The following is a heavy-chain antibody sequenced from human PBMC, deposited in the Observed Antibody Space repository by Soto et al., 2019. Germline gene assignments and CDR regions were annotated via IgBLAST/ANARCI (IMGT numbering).Heavy chain of an antibody. D-gene: IGHD6-13*01. CDR1: GFSFSTYA. Sequence: GGSLRLSCEASGFSFSTYAMSWVRQAPGKGLEWVSGISSSGGNTYYSDSVKGRFTISRDNSKNTLYLQMNSLRAEDTAVYYCAKDAARIAAAVYFDYWGQGTLVTVSS. CDR3: AKDAARIAAAVYFDY. CDR2: ISSSGGNT. J-gene: IGHJ4*02. V-gene: IGHV3-23*01.